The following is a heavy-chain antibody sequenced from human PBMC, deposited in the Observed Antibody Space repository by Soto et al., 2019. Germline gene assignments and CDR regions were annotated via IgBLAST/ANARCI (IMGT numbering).Heavy chain of an antibody. D-gene: IGHD2-15*01. CDR1: GFTFGSYA. CDR3: AKDFRLAVVAVVTENWFDS. J-gene: IGHJ5*01. V-gene: IGHV3-23*01. Sequence: EVQLLESGGAVVQPGGSLTISCEASGFTFGSYAVSWVHQAPGKGLEWVSAISGSGGHTHYSDSVKGRFIISRDNSKSTMSLQMTSLRAEDSAIYYCAKDFRLAVVAVVTENWFDSWGQGTLVTVSS. CDR2: ISGSGGHT.